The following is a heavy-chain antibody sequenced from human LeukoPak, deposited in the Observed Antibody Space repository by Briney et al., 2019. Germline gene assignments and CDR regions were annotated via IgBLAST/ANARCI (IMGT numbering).Heavy chain of an antibody. V-gene: IGHV1-18*01. J-gene: IGHJ6*02. CDR1: GYTFTSYG. CDR2: ISADNGNT. D-gene: IGHD3-10*01. CDR3: ARVLPQGPYYYHGMDV. Sequence: ASVKVSCKASGYTFTSYGISWVRQAPGQGLEWMGWISADNGNTNYEQKPQGRVTMTTDTSTSTAYMEVRSLRSDDTAVYYCARVLPQGPYYYHGMDVWGQGTTVTVSS.